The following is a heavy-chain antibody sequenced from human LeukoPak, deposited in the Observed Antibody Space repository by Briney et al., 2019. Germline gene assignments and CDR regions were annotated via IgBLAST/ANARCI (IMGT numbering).Heavy chain of an antibody. CDR2: VSSDGRST. V-gene: IGHV3-74*01. Sequence: GGSLRLSCAASGFTFSSYWMHWVRQAPGKGLVWVSRVSSDGRSTSSADSVKGRFSISRDNARNTLYLQMNGLRTEDTAVYYCARDQLYCSGGICYFDYWGQGTLVTVSS. D-gene: IGHD2-15*01. CDR3: ARDQLYCSGGICYFDY. J-gene: IGHJ4*02. CDR1: GFTFSSYW.